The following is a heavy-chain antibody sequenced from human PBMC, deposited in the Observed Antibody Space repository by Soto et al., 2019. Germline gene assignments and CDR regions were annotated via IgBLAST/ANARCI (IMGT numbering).Heavy chain of an antibody. CDR3: AREPRDGYSQYFQH. V-gene: IGHV1-3*05. J-gene: IGHJ1*01. D-gene: IGHD5-18*01. CDR2: INAGNGNT. CDR1: GYTFTSYA. Sequence: QVQLVQSGAEEKKPGASVKVSCKASGYTFTSYAMHWVRQAPGQRLEWMGWINAGNGNTKYSQKFQGKVTITRYTSASTAYMGLSSLRSEDTTVYYCAREPRDGYSQYFQHWGQGTLVPVSS.